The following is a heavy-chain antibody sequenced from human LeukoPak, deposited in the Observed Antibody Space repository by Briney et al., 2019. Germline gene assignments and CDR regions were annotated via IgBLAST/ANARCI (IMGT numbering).Heavy chain of an antibody. CDR3: AQSSGRYLDN. V-gene: IGHV4-59*01. D-gene: IGHD6-19*01. J-gene: IGHJ4*02. CDR2: FYYTRST. CDR1: GDSSSNNY. Sequence: SETLSLTCTVSGDSSSNNYWTWIRQSPGKGLEWIGYFYYTRSTNYNPSLQSRVTMSVDTSKNQFSLELSSVTSADTAVYYCAQSSGRYLDNWGQGILVTVSS.